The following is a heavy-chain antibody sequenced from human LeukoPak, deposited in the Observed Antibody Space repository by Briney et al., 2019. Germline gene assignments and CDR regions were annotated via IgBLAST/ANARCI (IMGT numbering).Heavy chain of an antibody. CDR1: GFTFSNAW. CDR2: ISGSGGST. J-gene: IGHJ4*02. V-gene: IGHV3-23*01. Sequence: GGTLRLSCAASGFTFSNAWMSWVRQAPGKGLEWVSAISGSGGSTYYADSVKGRFTISRDNSKNTLYLQMNSLRAEDTAVYYCAKDGDSSWRLGRYYFDYWGQGTLVTVSS. D-gene: IGHD6-19*01. CDR3: AKDGDSSWRLGRYYFDY.